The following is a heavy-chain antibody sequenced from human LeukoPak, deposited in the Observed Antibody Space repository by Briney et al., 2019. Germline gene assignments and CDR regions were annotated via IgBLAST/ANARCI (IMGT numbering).Heavy chain of an antibody. CDR2: ISGSGGST. V-gene: IGHV3-23*01. Sequence: TGGSLRLSCAASGFTFSSYAMSWVRQAPGKGLEWVSAISGSGGSTYYADSVKGRFTISRDNSKNTLYLQMNILRAEDTAVYYCAKVGRKYYYGSGSLLGKDYWGQGTLVTVSS. CDR3: AKVGRKYYYGSGSLLGKDY. D-gene: IGHD3-10*01. CDR1: GFTFSSYA. J-gene: IGHJ4*02.